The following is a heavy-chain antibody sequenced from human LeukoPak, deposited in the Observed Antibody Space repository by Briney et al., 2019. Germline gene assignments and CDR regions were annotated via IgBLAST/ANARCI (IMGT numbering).Heavy chain of an antibody. Sequence: GGSLRLSCAASGFTFSSYGMHWVRQAPGKGLEWVAVISYDGSNKYYADSVKGRFTISRDNAKNSLYMQVNSLRAEDTAVYYCARGGYSSSWYHDSWGQGTLVTVSS. V-gene: IGHV3-30*03. J-gene: IGHJ4*02. CDR3: ARGGYSSSWYHDS. CDR2: ISYDGSNK. D-gene: IGHD6-13*01. CDR1: GFTFSSYG.